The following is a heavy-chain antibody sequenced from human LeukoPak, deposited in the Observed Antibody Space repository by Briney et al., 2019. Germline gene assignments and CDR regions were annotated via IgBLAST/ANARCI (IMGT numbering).Heavy chain of an antibody. CDR3: AREGGFYRPLDY. CDR2: VHLDGRA. Sequence: PSETLSLTCDVSGGSVTSTNWWTWFRQPPGKGLEWIGEVHLDGRANYNPSLKSRLVMSADLPENHISLKLTSVTAADTAVYYCAREGGFYRPLDYSGQGTLVTVSS. D-gene: IGHD6-25*01. V-gene: IGHV4-4*02. CDR1: GGSVTSTNW. J-gene: IGHJ4*02.